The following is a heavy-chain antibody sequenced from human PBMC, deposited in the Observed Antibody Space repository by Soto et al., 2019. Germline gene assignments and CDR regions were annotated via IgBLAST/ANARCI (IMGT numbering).Heavy chain of an antibody. CDR1: GYTFTDYY. V-gene: IGHV1-2*02. D-gene: IGHD5-18*01. Sequence: ASVKVSCKTSGYTFTDYYTHWVRQAPGQGLEWMGWMNPKSGGAYFAQKFQGRVTLTRDTSIGTAYIEVNSLTSDDTAAYFCTRESIENSDGLYDAFDIWGQGTTVTVSS. J-gene: IGHJ3*02. CDR2: MNPKSGGA. CDR3: TRESIENSDGLYDAFDI.